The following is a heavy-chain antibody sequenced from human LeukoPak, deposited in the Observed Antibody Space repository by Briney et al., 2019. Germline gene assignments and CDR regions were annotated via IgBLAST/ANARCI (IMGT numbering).Heavy chain of an antibody. CDR2: INPNSGGT. V-gene: IGHV1-2*02. J-gene: IGHJ4*02. Sequence: ASVKVSRKVSGYTLTELSMHWVRQAPGQGLEWMGWINPNSGGTNYAQKFQGRVTMTRDTSISTAYMELSRLRSDDTAVYYCARSKSSGWFTIVYWGQGTLVTVSS. D-gene: IGHD6-19*01. CDR3: ARSKSSGWFTIVY. CDR1: GYTLTELS.